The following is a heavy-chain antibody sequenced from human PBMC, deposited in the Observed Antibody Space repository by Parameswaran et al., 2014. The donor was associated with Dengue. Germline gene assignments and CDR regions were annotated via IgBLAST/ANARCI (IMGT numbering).Heavy chain of an antibody. V-gene: IGHV4-39*01. CDR3: ARQGRGYSGYDRELDAFDI. J-gene: IGHJ3*02. CDR2: IYYSGST. Sequence: WIRQPPGKGLEWIGSIYYSGSTYYNPSLKSRVTISVDTSKNQFSLKLSSVTAADTAVYYCARQGRGYSGYDRELDAFDIWGQGTMVTVSS. D-gene: IGHD5-12*01.